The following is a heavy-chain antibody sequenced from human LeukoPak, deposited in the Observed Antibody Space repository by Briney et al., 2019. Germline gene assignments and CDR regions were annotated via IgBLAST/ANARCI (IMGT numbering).Heavy chain of an antibody. J-gene: IGHJ4*02. CDR1: GDSDSNNSAA. D-gene: IGHD2-8*01. Sequence: SQTVSLPCGICGDSDSNNSAAWNWIRQSPSRGLERLGRTYYRSKWCNDYAVSAKSRITINPDTSKNQFSLKQSSVTAADTAVYYCARVMGIWGQGTLVTVSS. V-gene: IGHV6-1*01. CDR2: TYYRSKWCN. CDR3: ARVMGI.